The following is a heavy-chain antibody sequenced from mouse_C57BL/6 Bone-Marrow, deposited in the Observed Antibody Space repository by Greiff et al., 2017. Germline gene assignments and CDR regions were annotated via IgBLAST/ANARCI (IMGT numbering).Heavy chain of an antibody. J-gene: IGHJ2*01. V-gene: IGHV1-55*01. D-gene: IGHD1-1*01. CDR3: ARKIYYGSSPDN. CDR1: GYTFTSYW. Sequence: QVQLQQPGAELVKPGASVKMSCKASGYTFTSYWITWVKQRPGQGLEWIGDIYPGSGSTNDNEKFKSKATLTVDTSSSTAYMQLSSLTSEDSAVYYCARKIYYGSSPDNWGQGTTLTVSS. CDR2: IYPGSGST.